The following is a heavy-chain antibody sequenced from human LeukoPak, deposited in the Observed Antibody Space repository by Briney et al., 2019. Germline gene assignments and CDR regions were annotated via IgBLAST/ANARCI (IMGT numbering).Heavy chain of an antibody. Sequence: PGGSLRLSCAASGFTFSSYWMSWVRQAPGKGLEWVANIKQDGSEKYYVDSVKGRFTISRDNAKNSLYLQMNSLRAEDTAVCYCARRYCSGGSCPNYFDYWGQGTLVTVSS. CDR2: IKQDGSEK. CDR3: ARRYCSGGSCPNYFDY. J-gene: IGHJ4*02. CDR1: GFTFSSYW. D-gene: IGHD2-15*01. V-gene: IGHV3-7*01.